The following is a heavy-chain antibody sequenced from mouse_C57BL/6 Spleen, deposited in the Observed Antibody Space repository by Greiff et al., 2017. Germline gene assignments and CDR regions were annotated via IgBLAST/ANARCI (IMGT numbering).Heavy chain of an antibody. CDR3: ARRRITTGYYYAMDY. CDR1: GFTFSDYG. V-gene: IGHV5-17*01. Sequence: EVMLVESGGGLVKPGGSLKLSCAASGFTFSDYGMHWVRQAPEKGLEWVAYISSGSSTIYYADTVKGRFTISRDNAKNTLFLQMTSLRSEDTAMYYCARRRITTGYYYAMDYWGQGTSVTVSS. J-gene: IGHJ4*01. D-gene: IGHD2-4*01. CDR2: ISSGSSTI.